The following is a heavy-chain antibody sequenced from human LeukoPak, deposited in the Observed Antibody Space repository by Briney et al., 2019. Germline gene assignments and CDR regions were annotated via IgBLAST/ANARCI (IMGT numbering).Heavy chain of an antibody. Sequence: SETLSLTCTVSGGSISSYYWSWIRQPAGKGLEWIGRIYSSGSTNYNPSLKSRVTMSVDTSKNQFSLKLSSVTAADTAVYFSARAGYYYGSGSYYNSYYMDVWGKGTTVTISS. V-gene: IGHV4-4*07. D-gene: IGHD3-10*01. CDR3: ARAGYYYGSGSYYNSYYMDV. J-gene: IGHJ6*03. CDR1: GGSISSYY. CDR2: IYSSGST.